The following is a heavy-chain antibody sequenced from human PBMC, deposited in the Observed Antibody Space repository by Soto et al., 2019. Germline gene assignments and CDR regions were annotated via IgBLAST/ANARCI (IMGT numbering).Heavy chain of an antibody. J-gene: IGHJ6*01. CDR3: ARGSPSCNRVSCYGLRGLDV. Sequence: EVQLVESGGDLVKPGGSLTLSCAAFGFTFSTYRIHWVRQAPGKGLEWVSSISASSAQIHHGDSVKGRCSISRDNTRMSVTLQMNSLTGEDTAVYYCARGSPSCNRVSCYGLRGLDVWGQGTTVTVSS. CDR1: GFTFSTYR. D-gene: IGHD2-2*01. V-gene: IGHV3-21*01. CDR2: ISASSAQI.